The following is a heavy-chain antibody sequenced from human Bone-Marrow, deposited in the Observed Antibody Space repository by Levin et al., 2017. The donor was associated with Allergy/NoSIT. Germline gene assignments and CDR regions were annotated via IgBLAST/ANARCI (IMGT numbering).Heavy chain of an antibody. CDR3: AKADSYLSGSYRGDAFDI. V-gene: IGHV3-23*01. CDR2: ISGSGGST. Sequence: GGSLRLSCAASGFTFSSYAMSWVRQAPGKGLEWVSAISGSGGSTYYADSVKGRFTISRDNSKNTLYLQMNSLRAEDTAVYYCAKADSYLSGSYRGDAFDIWGQGTMVTVSS. J-gene: IGHJ3*02. D-gene: IGHD1-26*01. CDR1: GFTFSSYA.